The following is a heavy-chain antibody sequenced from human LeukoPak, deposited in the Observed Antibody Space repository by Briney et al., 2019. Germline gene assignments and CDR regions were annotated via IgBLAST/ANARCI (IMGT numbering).Heavy chain of an antibody. CDR2: IYYSGST. Sequence: SETLSLTCTVSGGSISSSSYYWGWIRQPPGKGLEWIGSIYYSGSTYYNPSLKSRVTISVDTSKNQFSLKLSSVTAADTAVYYCAGIDRGYSYGSALDYWGQGTLVTVSS. D-gene: IGHD5-18*01. J-gene: IGHJ4*02. V-gene: IGHV4-39*07. CDR3: AGIDRGYSYGSALDY. CDR1: GGSISSSSYY.